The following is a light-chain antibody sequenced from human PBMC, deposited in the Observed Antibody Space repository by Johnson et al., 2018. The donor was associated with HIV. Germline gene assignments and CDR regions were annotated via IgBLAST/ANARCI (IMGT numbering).Light chain of an antibody. J-gene: IGLJ1*01. V-gene: IGLV1-51*02. CDR3: GTWDSSLSAHYV. CDR1: SSNVGNNY. CDR2: EKN. Sequence: QSVLTQPPSVSAAPGQKVTIYCSGTSSNVGNNYVSWYQQSPGTAPKLLIYEKNKRPSGIPDRFSASKSGTSATLAITGLQTGDEADYYCGTWDSSLSAHYVFGTGTKVTVL.